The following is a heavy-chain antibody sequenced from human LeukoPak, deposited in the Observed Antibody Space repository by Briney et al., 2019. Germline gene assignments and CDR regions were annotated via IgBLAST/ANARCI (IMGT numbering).Heavy chain of an antibody. V-gene: IGHV1-8*01. J-gene: IGHJ4*02. CDR1: GYTFTSYD. D-gene: IGHD1-1*01. CDR3: VRVVPRVKTGTTSGGDY. CDR2: MNPNSGNT. Sequence: ASVKVSCKASGYTFTSYDINWVRQATGQGLEWMGWMNPNSGNTGYARKFQGRVTMTRNTSISTAYMELSSLRSEDTAVYYCVRVVPRVKTGTTSGGDYWGQGTLVTVSS.